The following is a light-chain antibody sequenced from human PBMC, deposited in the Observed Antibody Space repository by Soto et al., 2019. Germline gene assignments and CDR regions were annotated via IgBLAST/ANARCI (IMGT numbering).Light chain of an antibody. Sequence: EIVLTQSPGTLSLSPGERATLSCRASQSVSSNYLAWYQQKPGQAPRLLIYSASSRATGIPDRFSGSGSGTDFTLTISSLEPEDFAVYFCQQYGSSPRAFGQGTKVEIK. CDR3: QQYGSSPRA. J-gene: IGKJ1*01. CDR1: QSVSSNY. CDR2: SAS. V-gene: IGKV3-20*01.